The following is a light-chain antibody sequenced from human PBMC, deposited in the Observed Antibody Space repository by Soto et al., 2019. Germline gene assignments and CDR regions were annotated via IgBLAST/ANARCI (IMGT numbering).Light chain of an antibody. CDR1: SSDVGSYNL. CDR2: EVS. V-gene: IGLV2-23*02. Sequence: QSALTQPASVPGSPGQSITISCTRTSSDVGSYNLVSWYQQHPGKAPKLMIYEVSKRPSGVSNRFSGSKSGNTASLTISGLQAEDEADYYCCSYAGSSIFYVFGTGTKVTVL. J-gene: IGLJ1*01. CDR3: CSYAGSSIFYV.